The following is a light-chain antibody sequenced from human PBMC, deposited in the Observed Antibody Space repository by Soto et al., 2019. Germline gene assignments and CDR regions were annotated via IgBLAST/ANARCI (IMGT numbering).Light chain of an antibody. J-gene: IGKJ5*01. CDR2: DAS. Sequence: TKAPSPLSAPLGDRVTTTCHGSQDISICVSWYQQKPGQAPSLLIYDASNTATGIPARCSGSGYGTDFTLTISSLEPEDFAVYYCQQRSNWLTFGQGTRLDIK. CDR3: QQRSNWLT. CDR1: QDISIC. V-gene: IGKV3-11*01.